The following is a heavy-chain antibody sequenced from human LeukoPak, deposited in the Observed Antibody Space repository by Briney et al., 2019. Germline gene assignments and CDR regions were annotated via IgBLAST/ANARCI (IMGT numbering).Heavy chain of an antibody. CDR1: GGSFSGYY. CDR3: ARGQLRLSN. D-gene: IGHD6-25*01. CDR2: INHSGST. J-gene: IGHJ4*02. V-gene: IGHV4-34*01. Sequence: SETLSLTCAVYGGSFSGYYWSWIRQPPGKGLEWIGEINHSGSTNYNPSLKSRVTISVDTSKNQFSLKLNSVTAADTAVYYCARGQLRLSNWGQGSLVSSPQ.